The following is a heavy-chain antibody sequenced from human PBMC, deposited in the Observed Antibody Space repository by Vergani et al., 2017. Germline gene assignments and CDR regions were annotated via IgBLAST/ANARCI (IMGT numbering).Heavy chain of an antibody. J-gene: IGHJ5*02. CDR1: GASIRSSNYY. Sequence: QLQLQESGPGLVKPSATLSLTCSVSGASIRSSNYYWGWIRQPPAKGLEWIASIYYSGSTYYNPSLKSRVTISVDTSKNQSSLKLSSVTAADTAVYFCARHSTVEWLVKLGWIDPWGQGILVTVSS. CDR2: IYYSGST. D-gene: IGHD6-19*01. CDR3: ARHSTVEWLVKLGWIDP. V-gene: IGHV4-39*01.